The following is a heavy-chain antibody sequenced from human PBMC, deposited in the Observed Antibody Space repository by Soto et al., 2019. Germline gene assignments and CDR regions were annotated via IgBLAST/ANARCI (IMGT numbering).Heavy chain of an antibody. J-gene: IGHJ4*02. CDR3: ARRGYSYGYDY. Sequence: GESLKISFKGSVYSFTSYWIGWVRQMAGKGLEWMGIIDPGDSDTXXSPSFQGXXTISAYKSISAXYLQWXSLKASDTAMYYCARRGYSYGYDYWRQGTLVTVSS. D-gene: IGHD5-18*01. CDR1: VYSFTSYW. CDR2: IDPGDSDT. V-gene: IGHV5-51*01.